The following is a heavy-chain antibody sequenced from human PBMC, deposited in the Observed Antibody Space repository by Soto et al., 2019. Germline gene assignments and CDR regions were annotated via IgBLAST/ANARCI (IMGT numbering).Heavy chain of an antibody. D-gene: IGHD3-3*01. Sequence: HPGGSLRLSCAASGFTFSSYAMSWVRQAPGKGLEWVSAISGSGGSTYYADSVKGRFTISRDNSKNTLYLQMNSLRAEDTAVYYCAKVPTKFGLYYFDYWGQGTLVTVSS. J-gene: IGHJ4*02. V-gene: IGHV3-23*01. CDR2: ISGSGGST. CDR1: GFTFSSYA. CDR3: AKVPTKFGLYYFDY.